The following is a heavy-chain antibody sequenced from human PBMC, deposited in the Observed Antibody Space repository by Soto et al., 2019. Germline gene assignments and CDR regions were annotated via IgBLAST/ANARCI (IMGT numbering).Heavy chain of an antibody. CDR3: ARSDNRNSLYGLDV. D-gene: IGHD1-7*01. J-gene: IGHJ6*02. CDR2: INHRGSS. V-gene: IGHV4-34*01. CDR1: GGSLSGYY. Sequence: PSETLSLTCAVNGGSLSGYYWSWIRQSPGKGLEWIGEINHRGSSDYNPSLKSRVTLSIDASINHVTLELTSVTAADTAVYYCARSDNRNSLYGLDVWGQGAAVTVSS.